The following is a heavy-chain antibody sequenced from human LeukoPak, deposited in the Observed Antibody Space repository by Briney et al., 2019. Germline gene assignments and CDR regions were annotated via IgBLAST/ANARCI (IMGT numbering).Heavy chain of an antibody. V-gene: IGHV3-21*01. D-gene: IGHD2-15*01. CDR3: ARDLGYCSGGSCSVVDY. J-gene: IGHJ4*02. Sequence: PGGSLRLSCAASGFTFSSYGMHWVRQAPGKGLEWVSSISSSSSYIYYADSVKGRFTISRDNAKNSLYLQMNSLRAEDTAVYYCARDLGYCSGGSCSVVDYWGQGTLATVSS. CDR2: ISSSSSYI. CDR1: GFTFSSYG.